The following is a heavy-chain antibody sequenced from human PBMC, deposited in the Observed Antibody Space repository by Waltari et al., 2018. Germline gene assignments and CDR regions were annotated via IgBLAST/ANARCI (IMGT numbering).Heavy chain of an antibody. CDR2: IYSGGGT. V-gene: IGHV3-53*02. CDR1: GFTVSDNY. Sequence: EVQLVETGGGWIQPGGSLRLSCAASGFTVSDNYMSWVRQAPGKGLGWVSIIYSGGGTYYADSVKGRFTISRDISKNTVYLQMNRLRVEDTAVYFCTKMYYYNDKGYSDFWGQGTLVTVSS. J-gene: IGHJ4*02. D-gene: IGHD3-10*01. CDR3: TKMYYYNDKGYSDF.